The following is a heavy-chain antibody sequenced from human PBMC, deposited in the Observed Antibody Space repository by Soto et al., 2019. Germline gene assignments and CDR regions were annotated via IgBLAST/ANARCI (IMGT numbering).Heavy chain of an antibody. CDR2: IYYSGST. D-gene: IGHD3-10*01. V-gene: IGHV4-30-4*08. CDR3: ARGDYYYGSGTIRAPFDY. J-gene: IGHJ4*02. CDR1: GGSIGSYY. Sequence: SETLSLTCTVSGGSIGSYYWSWIRQPPGKGLEWIGYIYYSGSTYYNPSLKSRVTISVDTSKNQFSLKLSSVTAADTAVYYCARGDYYYGSGTIRAPFDYWGQGTLVTVSS.